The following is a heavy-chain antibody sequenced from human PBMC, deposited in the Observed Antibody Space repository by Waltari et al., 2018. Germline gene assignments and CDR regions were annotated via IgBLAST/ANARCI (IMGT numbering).Heavy chain of an antibody. J-gene: IGHJ4*02. CDR1: GGSFSGYY. CDR3: ARASTNYYDSSGYYWDIHYFDY. Sequence: QVQLQQWGAGLLKPSETLSLTCAVYGGSFSGYYWSSIRQPPGKGLEWIGEINHSGSTNYNPSLKSRVTISVDTSKNQFSLKLSSVTAADTAVYYCARASTNYYDSSGYYWDIHYFDYWGQGTLVTVSS. CDR2: INHSGST. D-gene: IGHD3-22*01. V-gene: IGHV4-34*01.